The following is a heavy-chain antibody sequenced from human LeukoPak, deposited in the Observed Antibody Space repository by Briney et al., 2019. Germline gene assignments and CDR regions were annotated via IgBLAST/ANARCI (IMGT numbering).Heavy chain of an antibody. CDR1: GGTFSSYA. CDR2: IIPIFVTA. V-gene: IGHV1-69*13. J-gene: IGHJ6*02. CDR3: ARRGTTTVSDYYYYGMDV. Sequence: SVKVSRKASGGTFSSYAISWVRQAPGQGLEWMGGIIPIFVTANYAQKFQGRVTITADESTSTAYMELGSLRSEDTAVYYCARRGTTTVSDYYYYGMDVWGQGTTVTVSS. D-gene: IGHD4-11*01.